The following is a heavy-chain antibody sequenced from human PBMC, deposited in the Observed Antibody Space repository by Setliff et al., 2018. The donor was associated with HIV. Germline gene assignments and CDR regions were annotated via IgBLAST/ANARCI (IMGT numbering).Heavy chain of an antibody. D-gene: IGHD4-17*01. CDR3: ARDLRAVTID. CDR1: GGSVSSGNYY. J-gene: IGHJ4*02. Sequence: SETLSLTCTVSGGSVSSGNYYWSWIRQPPGKGLEWIGYFYYSGSTNYNPSLKSRVSISLDTSKNQFSLKLTSVTAADTAVYFRARDLRAVTIDWGQGTLVTVSS. CDR2: FYYSGST. V-gene: IGHV4-61*01.